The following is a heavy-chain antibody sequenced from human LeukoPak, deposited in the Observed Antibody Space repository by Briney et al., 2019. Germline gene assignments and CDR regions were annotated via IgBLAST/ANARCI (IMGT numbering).Heavy chain of an antibody. D-gene: IGHD1-14*01. J-gene: IGHJ4*02. V-gene: IGHV4-4*07. CDR1: DTVDHYH. CDR2: VHTTSGNT. CDR3: ARELRNIGEYYFDY. Sequence: SETLSLTCSVDTVDHYHWNWVRQSAGTGLEWIGRVHTTSGNTFANPSLWGRVTVSIDTTKNEFLLQLTSMTAADTAVYHCARELRNIGEYYFDYWGQGVPVTVSS.